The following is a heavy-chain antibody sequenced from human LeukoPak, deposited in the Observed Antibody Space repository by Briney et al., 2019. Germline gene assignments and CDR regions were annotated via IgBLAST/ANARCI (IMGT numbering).Heavy chain of an antibody. CDR2: IYYSGST. J-gene: IGHJ4*02. Sequence: SETLSLTCTVSGGSISSSSYYWGWLRQPPGKGLEWIGSIYYSGSTYYNPSLKSRVTISVDTSKNQFSLKLSSVTAADTAVYYCARHWDRDHVAGTNYFDYWGQGTLVTVSS. CDR1: GGSISSSSYY. D-gene: IGHD6-19*01. V-gene: IGHV4-39*01. CDR3: ARHWDRDHVAGTNYFDY.